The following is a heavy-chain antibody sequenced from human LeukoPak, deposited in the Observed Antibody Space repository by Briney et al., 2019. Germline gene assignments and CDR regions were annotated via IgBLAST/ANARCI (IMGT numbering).Heavy chain of an antibody. Sequence: GKSLRLSCAASGFTFSSYGMHWVRQAPGKGLEWVAVISSDGSDKYYADSGKGRFTISRDNSKNTMYLQMNSLRDEDTAVYYCAKGSATTVVTIDYWGQGTLVTVSS. CDR3: AKGSATTVVTIDY. J-gene: IGHJ4*02. V-gene: IGHV3-30*18. CDR2: ISSDGSDK. D-gene: IGHD4-23*01. CDR1: GFTFSSYG.